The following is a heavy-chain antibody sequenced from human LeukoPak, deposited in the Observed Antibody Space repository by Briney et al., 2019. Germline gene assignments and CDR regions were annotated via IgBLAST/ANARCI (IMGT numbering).Heavy chain of an antibody. J-gene: IGHJ4*02. CDR1: GGSISSSSYY. Sequence: TSETLSLTCTVSGGSISSSSYYWGWIRQPPGKGLEWIGYIYYSGSTYYNPSLKSRVTISVDTSKNQFSLQLNSVTPEDTAEYFCAGTTDYSSFLAYWGQGTLVTVSS. CDR2: IYYSGST. V-gene: IGHV4-31*03. CDR3: AGTTDYSSFLAY. D-gene: IGHD4-11*01.